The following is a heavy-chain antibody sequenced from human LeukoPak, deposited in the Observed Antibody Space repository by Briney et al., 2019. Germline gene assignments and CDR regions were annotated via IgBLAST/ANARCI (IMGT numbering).Heavy chain of an antibody. V-gene: IGHV4-34*01. CDR3: ARLFFAFGESYFYSYHMDV. CDR1: GGSLSVYY. J-gene: IGHJ6*03. CDR2: IKYWGCT. Sequence: SETLSLTCDVNGGSLSVYYWTWIRQSPGKGREWLGEIKYWGCTTYNPSLRRRVTMSVDSSKNQFSLRLSSVTAADTAVYYCARLFFAFGESYFYSYHMDVWGKGTTVIISS. D-gene: IGHD3-10*01.